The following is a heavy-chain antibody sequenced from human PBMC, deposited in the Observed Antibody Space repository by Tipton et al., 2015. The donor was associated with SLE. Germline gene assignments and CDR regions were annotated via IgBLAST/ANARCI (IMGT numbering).Heavy chain of an antibody. J-gene: IGHJ4*02. CDR3: VKRGGGAAADDYFDY. D-gene: IGHD6-13*01. CDR2: IRYDGSNR. CDR1: GFTFSNYG. V-gene: IGHV3-30*02. Sequence: SLRLSCAASGFTFSNYGMHWVRQAPGKGLEWVTFIRYDGSNRYYADSVKGRFTISRDNSKNTLYLQMNSLRVEDTAVYHCVKRGGGAAADDYFDYWGQGTLVPVSS.